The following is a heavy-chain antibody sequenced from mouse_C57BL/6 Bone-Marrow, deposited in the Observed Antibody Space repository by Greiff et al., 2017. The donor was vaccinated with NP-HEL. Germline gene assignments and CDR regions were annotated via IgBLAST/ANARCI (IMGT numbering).Heavy chain of an antibody. V-gene: IGHV14-4*01. Sequence: VQLQQSGAELVRPGASVKLSCTASGFNIKDDYMHWVKQRPEQGLEWIGWIDPENGDTEYASKFQGKGTITVDTSSNTAYLQLSNLTSEDAAVYYCTTLKAAWFAYWGQGTLVTVSA. CDR1: GFNIKDDY. J-gene: IGHJ3*01. CDR2: IDPENGDT. D-gene: IGHD1-3*01. CDR3: TTLKAAWFAY.